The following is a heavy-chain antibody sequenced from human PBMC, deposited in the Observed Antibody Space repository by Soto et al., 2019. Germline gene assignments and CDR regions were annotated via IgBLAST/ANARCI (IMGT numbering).Heavy chain of an antibody. V-gene: IGHV3-72*01. CDR1: GFSFSDHY. J-gene: IGHJ4*02. Sequence: EVQLVESGGDLVQPGGSLTLSCAASGFSFSDHYMEWVRQAPGKGLEWVGRTRHKVENYNTEYAASVKGRFTISRDASKNSLYLQMNSLKPEDTAVYFCVNYIAGTPNWGQGTLVTVSS. CDR3: VNYIAGTPN. CDR2: TRHKVENYNT. D-gene: IGHD2-15*01.